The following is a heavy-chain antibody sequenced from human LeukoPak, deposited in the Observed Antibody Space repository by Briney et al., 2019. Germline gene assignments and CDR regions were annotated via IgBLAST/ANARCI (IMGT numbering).Heavy chain of an antibody. CDR3: ARVKGSGYYYVFDY. CDR1: GGSMSSYS. D-gene: IGHD3-22*01. J-gene: IGHJ4*02. Sequence: SETLSLTCTVSGGSMSSYSWSWIRQSPEKGLEWIGYIYDSGSTSYNPSLKGRVTISVDTSKNQFSLKLSSVTAADTAVYYCARVKGSGYYYVFDYWGQGTLVTVSS. CDR2: IYDSGST. V-gene: IGHV4-59*01.